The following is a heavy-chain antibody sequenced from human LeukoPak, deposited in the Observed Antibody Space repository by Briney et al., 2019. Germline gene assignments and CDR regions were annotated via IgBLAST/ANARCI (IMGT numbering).Heavy chain of an antibody. CDR3: AKDEDYYGSGSGGPHASLDY. J-gene: IGHJ4*02. D-gene: IGHD3-10*01. V-gene: IGHV3-23*01. Sequence: PGGSLRLSCAASGFTFSSHAMSWVRQAPWKSLEWVSAISASGGSTYYADSVKGRFTISRDNSKNTLYLQMNSLRAEDTAVYYCAKDEDYYGSGSGGPHASLDYWGQGTLVTVSS. CDR2: ISASGGST. CDR1: GFTFSSHA.